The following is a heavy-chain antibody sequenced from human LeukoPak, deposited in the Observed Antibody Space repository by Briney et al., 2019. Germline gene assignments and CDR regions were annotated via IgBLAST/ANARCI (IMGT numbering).Heavy chain of an antibody. CDR2: MNPNSGNT. CDR1: GYTFISYD. V-gene: IGHV1-8*01. J-gene: IGHJ3*02. D-gene: IGHD3-22*01. Sequence: ASVKVSCKASGYTFISYDINWVRQATGQGPEWMGWMNPNSGNTGYAQKFQGRVTMTRNTSIRTAYMELSSLRSEDTAVYYCARGLYYFDSSVAFDIWGQGTLVTVSS. CDR3: ARGLYYFDSSVAFDI.